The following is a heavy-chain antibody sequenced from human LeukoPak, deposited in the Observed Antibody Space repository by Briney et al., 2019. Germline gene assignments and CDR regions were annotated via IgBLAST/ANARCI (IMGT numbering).Heavy chain of an antibody. J-gene: IGHJ4*02. V-gene: IGHV1-69*13. CDR3: ARITLGYYYGSGAYYFDY. CDR1: GGTFSSYA. D-gene: IGHD3-10*01. Sequence: SVKVSCKASGGTFSSYAISWVRQAPGQGLEWMGGIIPIFGTANYAQKFQGRVTITADESTSTAYMELSSLRSEDTAVYYCARITLGYYYGSGAYYFDYWGQGTLVTVSS. CDR2: IIPIFGTA.